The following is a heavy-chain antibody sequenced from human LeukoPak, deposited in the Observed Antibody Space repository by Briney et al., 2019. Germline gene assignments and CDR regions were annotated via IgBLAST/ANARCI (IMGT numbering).Heavy chain of an antibody. CDR2: ISAYNGNT. Sequence: GSVKVSCKAPGYSFPNYGINWVRQAPGQGLEWMGWISAYNGNTNYAQKLQGRVTMTTDTSTSTAYMELRSLRSDDTAVYYCVRESGGYYGGAFDYWGQGTLVTVSS. D-gene: IGHD3-22*01. V-gene: IGHV1-18*01. CDR1: GYSFPNYG. CDR3: VRESGGYYGGAFDY. J-gene: IGHJ4*02.